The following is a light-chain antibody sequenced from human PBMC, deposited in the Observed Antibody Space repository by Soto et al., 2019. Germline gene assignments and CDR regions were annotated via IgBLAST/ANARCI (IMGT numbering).Light chain of an antibody. CDR1: QSVNSN. CDR3: QQYYKWPPWT. J-gene: IGKJ1*01. Sequence: IVMTQSPATLSLSPGERATLSCRASQSVNSNLAWYQQKPGQAPRLLMSGASTRATGIPARFSGSGSGTEFTLTISSLQSADFAFYYCQQYYKWPPWTFGQGTKVDIK. CDR2: GAS. V-gene: IGKV3-15*01.